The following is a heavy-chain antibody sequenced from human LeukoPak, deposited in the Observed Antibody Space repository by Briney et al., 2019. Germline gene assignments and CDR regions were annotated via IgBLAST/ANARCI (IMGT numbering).Heavy chain of an antibody. CDR1: GGSISPYF. D-gene: IGHD3-10*01. J-gene: IGHJ5*02. CDR2: ISYTGST. CDR3: ARDDYRGVTNFDP. Sequence: SETLPLTCTVSGGSISPYFWSWIRQPPGKGLEWIGYISYTGSTNYNPSLKSRVTISVDTSKNQFSLQLTSVTAADTAVYYCARDDYRGVTNFDPWGQGTLVTVSS. V-gene: IGHV4-59*01.